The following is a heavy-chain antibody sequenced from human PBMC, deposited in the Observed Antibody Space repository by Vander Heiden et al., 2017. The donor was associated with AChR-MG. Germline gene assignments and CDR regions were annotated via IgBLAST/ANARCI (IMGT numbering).Heavy chain of an antibody. Sequence: QVPLVESGGGVVQPGRSLRLSCAASGFTFSSYGMPWVRQAPGKGLEWVAVISYDVSNKYCADSVKGRFTISRDNSKNTLYLQMNSLRAEDTAVYYCAAAGRKYYFDYWGQGTLVTVSS. D-gene: IGHD6-13*01. CDR3: AAAGRKYYFDY. J-gene: IGHJ4*02. CDR2: ISYDVSNK. V-gene: IGHV3-30*03. CDR1: GFTFSSYG.